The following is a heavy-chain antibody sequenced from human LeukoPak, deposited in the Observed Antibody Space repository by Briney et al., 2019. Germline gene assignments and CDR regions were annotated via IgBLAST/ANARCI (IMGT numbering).Heavy chain of an antibody. Sequence: RGSLRLSCAASGFTFSSYWMSWVRQAPGKGLEWVANIKQDGSEKYYVDSVKGRFTISRDNAKNSLYLQMNSLRAEDTAVYYCARSVVRGDMDVWGKGTTVTISS. CDR1: GFTFSSYW. V-gene: IGHV3-7*01. CDR3: ARSVVRGDMDV. D-gene: IGHD3-10*01. J-gene: IGHJ6*04. CDR2: IKQDGSEK.